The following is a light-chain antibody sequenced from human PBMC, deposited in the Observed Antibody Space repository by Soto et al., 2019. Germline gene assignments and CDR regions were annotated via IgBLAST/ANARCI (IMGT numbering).Light chain of an antibody. CDR1: ESVSHNY. CDR2: GVS. CDR3: QHYGYSRYFS. Sequence: EIGLTQSPGTLSLSPGERATLSCRASESVSHNYLAWYQQKPGQAPRLLIYGVSFRATGIPARFSGSGSVTDFSLNISRLEPEDFAVYYFQHYGYSRYFSFGPGTKVEVK. V-gene: IGKV3-20*01. J-gene: IGKJ3*01.